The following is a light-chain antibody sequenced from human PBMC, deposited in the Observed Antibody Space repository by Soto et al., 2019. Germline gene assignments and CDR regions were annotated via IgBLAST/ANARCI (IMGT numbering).Light chain of an antibody. J-gene: IGKJ5*01. CDR3: QQSYSAPLT. V-gene: IGKV1-39*01. Sequence: DIQLTQSPSSLSASVGDRVTITCRASQSISNYLNWYQQKPGKAPNLLIYAASSLQSGVPSRFSGSGSEKDFTLTISSLQPEDFATYYCQQSYSAPLTLGQGARLDIK. CDR1: QSISNY. CDR2: AAS.